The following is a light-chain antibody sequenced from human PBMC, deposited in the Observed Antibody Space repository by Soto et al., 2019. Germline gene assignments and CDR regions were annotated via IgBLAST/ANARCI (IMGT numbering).Light chain of an antibody. Sequence: QSVRTQPPSVSAAPGQKVTISCSGSSSNIGCNSVSWYQRLPGTAPKLLIYDDNKRPSGIPDRFSGSKSGTSATLGITGFQTGDEADYYCGSWDSSLSAYVFGTGTKVTVL. CDR2: DDN. CDR1: SSNIGCNS. CDR3: GSWDSSLSAYV. J-gene: IGLJ1*01. V-gene: IGLV1-51*01.